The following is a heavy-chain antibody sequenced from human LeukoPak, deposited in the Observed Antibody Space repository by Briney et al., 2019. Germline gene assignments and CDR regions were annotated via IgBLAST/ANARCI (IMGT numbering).Heavy chain of an antibody. CDR1: GFTFSSYA. V-gene: IGHV3-30-3*01. Sequence: PGRSLRLSCAASGFTFSSYAMHWVRQAPGKGLEWVAVISYDGSNKYYADSVKGRFTIPRDNSKSTLYLQMNSLRAEDTAVYYCAREGAIFGVVIIDYYYGMDVWGQGTTVTVSS. CDR2: ISYDGSNK. CDR3: AREGAIFGVVIIDYYYGMDV. D-gene: IGHD3-3*01. J-gene: IGHJ6*02.